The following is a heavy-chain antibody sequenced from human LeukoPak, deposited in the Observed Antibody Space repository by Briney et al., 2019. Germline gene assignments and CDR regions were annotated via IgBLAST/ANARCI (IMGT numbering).Heavy chain of an antibody. CDR2: INHSGST. J-gene: IGHJ1*01. CDR3: AKTSGWPYQH. D-gene: IGHD6-19*01. CDR1: GGSFSGYY. Sequence: SETLSLTCAVYGGSFSGYYWSWIRQPPGKGLGWIGEINHSGSTNYNPSLKSRVTISVDTSKNQFSLKLSSVTAADTAVYYCAKTSGWPYQHWGQGTLVTVSS. V-gene: IGHV4-34*01.